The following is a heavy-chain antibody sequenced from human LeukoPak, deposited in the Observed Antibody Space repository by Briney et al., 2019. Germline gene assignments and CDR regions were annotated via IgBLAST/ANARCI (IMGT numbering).Heavy chain of an antibody. CDR2: VYYSGST. V-gene: IGHV4-39*01. J-gene: IGHJ3*02. CDR1: GCSISSSSYY. D-gene: IGHD2-21*01. Sequence: SGTLSLTCTVSGCSISSSSYYWGWIRQPPGKGLEWIGSVYYSGSTYCNPSLKSRVTMSVDTSRTQFSLKLSSVTAADTAVYYCARRFARAFDIWGQGTMVTVSS. CDR3: ARRFARAFDI.